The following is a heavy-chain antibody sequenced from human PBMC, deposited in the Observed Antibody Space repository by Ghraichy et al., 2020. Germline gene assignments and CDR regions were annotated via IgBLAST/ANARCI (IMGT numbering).Heavy chain of an antibody. CDR2: IYHSGST. V-gene: IGHV4-4*02. CDR1: GGSISSSNW. Sequence: SETLSLTCAVSGGSISSSNWWSWVRQPPGKGLEWIGEIYHSGSTNYNPSLKSRVTISVDKSKNQFSLKLSSVTAADTAVYYCARARIAYSSGWYNWFDPWGQGTLVTVSS. CDR3: ARARIAYSSGWYNWFDP. J-gene: IGHJ5*02. D-gene: IGHD6-19*01.